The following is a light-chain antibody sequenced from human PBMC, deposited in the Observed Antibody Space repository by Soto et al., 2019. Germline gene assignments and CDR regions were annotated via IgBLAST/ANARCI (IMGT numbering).Light chain of an antibody. J-gene: IGLJ2*01. CDR1: SSNIGNNY. CDR3: GTWDSSLRVV. V-gene: IGLV1-51*01. CDR2: DNN. Sequence: QSVLTQPPSVSAAPGQKVTISWSGSSSNIGNNYVSWYQQLPGTAPKLLIYDNNKRPSGIPDRFSGSKSGTSATLGITGLQTGDEADYYCGTWDSSLRVVFGGGTKLTVL.